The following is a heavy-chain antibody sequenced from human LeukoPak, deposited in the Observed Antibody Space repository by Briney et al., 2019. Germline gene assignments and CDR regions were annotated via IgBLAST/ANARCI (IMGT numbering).Heavy chain of an antibody. CDR1: GGSISSYY. CDR2: IYYSGST. Sequence: SETLSLTCTVSGGSISSYYWSWIRQPPGKGLEWIGYIYYSGSTNYNPSLKSRVTISVDTSKNQFSLKLSSVTAADTAVYYCATPISGGYCSSTSCYDYWGQGTLVTVSS. V-gene: IGHV4-59*08. D-gene: IGHD2-2*01. J-gene: IGHJ4*02. CDR3: ATPISGGYCSSTSCYDY.